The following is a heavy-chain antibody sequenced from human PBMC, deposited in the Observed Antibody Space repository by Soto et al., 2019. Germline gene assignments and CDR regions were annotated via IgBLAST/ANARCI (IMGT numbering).Heavy chain of an antibody. J-gene: IGHJ4*02. CDR2: ISSSSSYI. D-gene: IGHD6-13*01. CDR1: GFTFSSYS. Sequence: EVQLVESGGGLVKPGGSLRLSCAASGFTFSSYSMNWVRQATGKGLGWVSSISSSSSYIYYADSVKGRFTISRDNAKNSLYLQINSLRAEDTAVYYCARDASAVKVSDYWGQGTLVTVSS. V-gene: IGHV3-21*01. CDR3: ARDASAVKVSDY.